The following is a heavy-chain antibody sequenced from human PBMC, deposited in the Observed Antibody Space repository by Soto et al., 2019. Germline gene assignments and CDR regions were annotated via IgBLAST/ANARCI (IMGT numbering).Heavy chain of an antibody. CDR2: INPNSGGT. CDR1: GYTFTGYY. CDR3: ARSHCSGGSCFYHDAFDI. J-gene: IGHJ3*02. V-gene: IGHV1-2*04. D-gene: IGHD2-15*01. Sequence: ASVKVSCKASGYTFTGYYMHWVRQAPGQGLEWMGWINPNSGGTNYAQKFQGWVTMTRDTSISTAYMELSRLRSDDTAVYYCARSHCSGGSCFYHDAFDIWGQGTMVTVSS.